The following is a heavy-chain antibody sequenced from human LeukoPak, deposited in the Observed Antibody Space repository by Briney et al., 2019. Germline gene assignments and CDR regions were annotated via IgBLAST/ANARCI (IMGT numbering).Heavy chain of an antibody. J-gene: IGHJ5*02. CDR1: GFTFSSYA. Sequence: PGGSLRLSCAASGFTFSSYAMHWVRQAPGKGLEWVAVISYDGSNKYYADSVKGRFTISRDNSKNTLYLQMNSLRAEDTAVYYCARDVSGWNWFDPWGQGTLVTVSS. CDR3: ARDVSGWNWFDP. CDR2: ISYDGSNK. D-gene: IGHD6-19*01. V-gene: IGHV3-30*04.